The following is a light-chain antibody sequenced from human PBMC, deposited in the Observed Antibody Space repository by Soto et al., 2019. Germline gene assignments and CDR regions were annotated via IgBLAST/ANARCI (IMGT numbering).Light chain of an antibody. CDR2: EAS. CDR1: QDINGW. CDR3: QQYNSDQYT. Sequence: DIQLTQFPPTLSASVGDRVIITCRTSQDINGWLAWYRQKPGKAPNLLIYEASTLHTGVPSRFSGGGSGTEYTLTISSLQPDDSATFYCQQYNSDQYTFGQGTRLEIK. V-gene: IGKV1-5*03. J-gene: IGKJ2*01.